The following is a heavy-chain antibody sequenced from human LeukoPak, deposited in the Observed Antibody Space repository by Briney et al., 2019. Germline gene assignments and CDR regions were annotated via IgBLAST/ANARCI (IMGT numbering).Heavy chain of an antibody. V-gene: IGHV3-23*01. J-gene: IGHJ4*02. CDR2: ITGSGAFT. CDR1: GFTFIKYS. Sequence: HPGGSLRLSCAASGFTFIKYSMTWVRQAPGKGLEWVSAITGSGAFTDYADSVKGRFTISRDNSKNTLYLQMNSLSAEDTAVYYCAKRSAESSGYFDYWGQGTLVTVSS. CDR3: AKRSAESSGYFDY. D-gene: IGHD6-19*01.